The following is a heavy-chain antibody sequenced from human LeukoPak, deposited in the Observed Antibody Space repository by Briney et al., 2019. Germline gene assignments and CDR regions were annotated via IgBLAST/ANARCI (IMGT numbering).Heavy chain of an antibody. J-gene: IGHJ4*02. D-gene: IGHD3-16*01. V-gene: IGHV4-31*03. CDR3: ARAGGFFSPFGY. Sequence: SQTLSLTCTVSGGSISSGGYYWSWIRQHPWDGLEWIGYIYYSGSTYYNPSLKSRVTISIDTSKNQFSLKLSSVTAADTAVYYCARAGGFFSPFGYWGQGTLVTVSS. CDR2: IYYSGST. CDR1: GGSISSGGYY.